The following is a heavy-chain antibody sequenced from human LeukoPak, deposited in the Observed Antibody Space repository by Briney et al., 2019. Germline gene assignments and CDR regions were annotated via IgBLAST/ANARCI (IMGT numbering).Heavy chain of an antibody. J-gene: IGHJ4*02. D-gene: IGHD3-10*01. CDR3: ARASRFYYGSGSYYYFDY. CDR1: GFTFSDYY. V-gene: IGHV3-11*01. CDR2: ITSSGDTI. Sequence: GGSLRLSCAASGFTFSDYYMSWIRQAPGKGLEWVSYITSSGDTIYYADSVKGRFTISRDNAKNSLYLQMNSLRAEDTAVYYCARASRFYYGSGSYYYFDYWGQGTLVTVSS.